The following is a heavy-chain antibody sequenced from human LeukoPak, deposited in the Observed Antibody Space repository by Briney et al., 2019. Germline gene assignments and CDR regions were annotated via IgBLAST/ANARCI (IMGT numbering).Heavy chain of an antibody. V-gene: IGHV4-39*07. CDR1: GFTFTKYA. J-gene: IGHJ4*02. Sequence: GSLRLSCAASGFTFTKYAMSWVRQTPGKGLEWIGSINYSGNTYYNVSLKSRVNISIDTSKSQFFLKMKSVTAADTALYYCAREGLGKPFDCWGQGTLVTVAS. CDR2: INYSGNT. D-gene: IGHD7-27*01. CDR3: AREGLGKPFDC.